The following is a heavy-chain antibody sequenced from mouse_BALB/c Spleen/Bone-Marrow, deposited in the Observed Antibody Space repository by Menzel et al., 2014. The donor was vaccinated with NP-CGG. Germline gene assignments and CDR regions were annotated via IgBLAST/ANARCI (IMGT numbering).Heavy chain of an antibody. D-gene: IGHD1-1*02. V-gene: IGHV1-82*01. J-gene: IGHJ1*01. CDR2: IYPGDGDT. CDR3: ARRWTFITSVVEYFDV. CDR1: GYVFSSSW. Sequence: QVQLQQSGPELVKPGASVKISCRASGYVFSSSWMNWVKQRPGQGLEWIGRIYPGDGDTNYNGKFKGKATLTADKSSSTAYMQISSLTSVDSAVYFCARRWTFITSVVEYFDVWGAGTRVTVSS.